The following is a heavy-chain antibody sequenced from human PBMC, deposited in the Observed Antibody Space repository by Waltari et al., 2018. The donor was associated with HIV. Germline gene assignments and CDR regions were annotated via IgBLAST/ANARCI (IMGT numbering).Heavy chain of an antibody. J-gene: IGHJ3*01. CDR2: LSGSGSTA. D-gene: IGHD2-8*01. V-gene: IGHV3-23*01. CDR3: AKSMRDLRPSAYDV. CDR1: GFNFRNFA. Sequence: EVQLLESGGGLVQPGGSLRLSCAASGFNFRNFAMSWGRQAPGKGPEWVSALSGSGSTASYADSVKGRFTISRDFSNNTLFLQMNNLRAEDTAVYFCAKSMRDLRPSAYDVWGQGTLVAISS.